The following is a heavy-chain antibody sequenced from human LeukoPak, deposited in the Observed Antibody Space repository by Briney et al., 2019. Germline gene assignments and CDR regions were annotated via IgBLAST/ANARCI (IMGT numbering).Heavy chain of an antibody. Sequence: PGGSLRLSCAASGFTFSSYWMSWVRQAPGKGLEWVANIKEDGSEKYYVDSVRGRFTLSRDNAKNSLYLQTNSLRAEDTAVYYCARRFIAAAFFDHWGQGTLVAVSS. CDR2: IKEDGSEK. J-gene: IGHJ4*02. CDR3: ARRFIAAAFFDH. CDR1: GFTFSSYW. V-gene: IGHV3-7*01. D-gene: IGHD6-13*01.